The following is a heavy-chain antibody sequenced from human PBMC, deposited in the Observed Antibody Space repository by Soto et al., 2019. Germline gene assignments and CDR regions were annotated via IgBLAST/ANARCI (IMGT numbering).Heavy chain of an antibody. Sequence: EVQLLESGGGLIQPGGSLRLSCAASGFTFSDYAMSWVRQAPGRGLEWVSAITGSGDSTFYADSVKGRFTISRDNPKSTLYLQMDSLRAEDTAVYYCAKGVRGYCSSSSCLAYCFAPWGQGTLVTGSS. CDR2: ITGSGDST. V-gene: IGHV3-23*01. CDR3: AKGVRGYCSSSSCLAYCFAP. J-gene: IGHJ5*02. CDR1: GFTFSDYA. D-gene: IGHD2-2*01.